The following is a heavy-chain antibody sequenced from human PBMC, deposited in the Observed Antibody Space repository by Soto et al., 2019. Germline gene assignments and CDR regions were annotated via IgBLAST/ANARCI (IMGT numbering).Heavy chain of an antibody. CDR2: IYHSGST. Sequence: PSETLSLTCTVSGGSISSYYWSWIRQPPGKGLEWIGYIYHSGSTYYNPSLKSRVTISVDRSKNQFSLKLSSVTAADTAVYYCARVGGYCISTSCSHWFDPWGQGTLVTVSS. V-gene: IGHV4-59*12. CDR1: GGSISSYY. D-gene: IGHD2-2*03. CDR3: ARVGGYCISTSCSHWFDP. J-gene: IGHJ5*02.